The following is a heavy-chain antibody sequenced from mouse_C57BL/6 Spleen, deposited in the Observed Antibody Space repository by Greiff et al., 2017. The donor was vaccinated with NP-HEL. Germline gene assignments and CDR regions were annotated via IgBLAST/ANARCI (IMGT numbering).Heavy chain of an antibody. V-gene: IGHV1-47*01. CDR1: GYTFTTYP. J-gene: IGHJ3*01. CDR2: FHPYNDDT. Sequence: QVQLKESGAELVKPGASVKMSCKASGYTFTTYPIEWMKQNHGKSLEWIGNFHPYNDDTKYNEKFKGKATLTVEKSSSTVYLELSRLTSDDSAVYYCASGGTVVEGGLFAYWGQGTLVTVSA. D-gene: IGHD1-1*01. CDR3: ASGGTVVEGGLFAY.